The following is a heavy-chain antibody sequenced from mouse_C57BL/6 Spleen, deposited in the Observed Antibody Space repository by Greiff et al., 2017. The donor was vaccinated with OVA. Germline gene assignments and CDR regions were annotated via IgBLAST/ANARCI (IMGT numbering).Heavy chain of an antibody. D-gene: IGHD2-2*01. V-gene: IGHV1-64*01. Sequence: QVHVKQPGAELVKPGASVKLSCKASGYTFTSYWMHWVKQRPGQGLEWIGMIHPNSGSTNYNEKFKSKATLTVDKSSSTAYMQLSSLTSEDSAVYYCASMVTTLLDYWGQGTTLTVSS. CDR2: IHPNSGST. CDR3: ASMVTTLLDY. J-gene: IGHJ2*01. CDR1: GYTFTSYW.